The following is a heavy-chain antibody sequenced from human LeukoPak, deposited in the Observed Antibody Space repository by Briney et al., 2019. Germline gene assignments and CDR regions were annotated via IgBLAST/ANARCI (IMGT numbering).Heavy chain of an antibody. CDR3: ASGYARCSGGRCYFPFDI. J-gene: IGHJ3*02. CDR2: IHHSGST. D-gene: IGHD2-15*01. CDR1: GGSFSGYY. V-gene: IGHV4-34*01. Sequence: SETLSLTCAVYGGSFSGYYWSWIRQPPGKGLEWIGEIHHSGSTNYNPSLKSRLTISVDNTKNHFSLELSSVTGADAAVYYCASGYARCSGGRCYFPFDIWGQGTMVTVSS.